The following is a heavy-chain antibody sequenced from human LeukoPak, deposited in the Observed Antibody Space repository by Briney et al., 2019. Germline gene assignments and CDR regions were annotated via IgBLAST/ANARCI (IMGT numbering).Heavy chain of an antibody. Sequence: GGSLRLSCAASGFTFSSYAMHWVRQAPGKGLEWVAVISYDGSNKYYADSVKGRFTISRDNSKNTLYLQMNSLRAEDTAVYYCASLTSRTSGSYYGGYFDYWGQGTLVTVSS. V-gene: IGHV3-30*01. J-gene: IGHJ4*02. CDR2: ISYDGSNK. CDR3: ASLTSRTSGSYYGGYFDY. D-gene: IGHD1-26*01. CDR1: GFTFSSYA.